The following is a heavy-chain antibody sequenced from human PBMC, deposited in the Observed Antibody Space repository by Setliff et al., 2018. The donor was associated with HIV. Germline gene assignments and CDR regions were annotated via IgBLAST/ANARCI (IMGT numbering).Heavy chain of an antibody. D-gene: IGHD3-22*01. Sequence: SETLSLTCAVSGYSIRSGYYWGWIRQSPGKGLEWIGTMFRTGTSYYNPSLNSRVTISLDTSKNQFSLKLTSVTAADTAVYYCANRLYYYDSSGSLREEGFDPRGQGTLVTVSS. CDR2: MFRTGTS. CDR1: GYSIRSGYY. J-gene: IGHJ5*02. V-gene: IGHV4-38-2*01. CDR3: ANRLYYYDSSGSLREEGFDP.